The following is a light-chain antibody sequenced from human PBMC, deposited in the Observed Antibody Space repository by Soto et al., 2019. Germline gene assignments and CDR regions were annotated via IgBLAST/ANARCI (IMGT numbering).Light chain of an antibody. CDR2: MIS. V-gene: IGKV2-30*01. Sequence: DVVMTQSPLSLPVTLGQSASISCKSTQGLVYSDGNIYLNWFHQRPGQYPRRLIYMISKRDSGVPDRFSGSGSGTDFTLTISRVEAEDVGVYYCLQGTHWPWTFGQGTKVE. CDR1: QGLVYSDGNIY. J-gene: IGKJ1*01. CDR3: LQGTHWPWT.